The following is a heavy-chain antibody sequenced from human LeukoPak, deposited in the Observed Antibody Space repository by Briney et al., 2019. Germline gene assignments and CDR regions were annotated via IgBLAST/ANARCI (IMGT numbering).Heavy chain of an antibody. CDR3: ARDHLELHNWFDP. CDR2: ISGSGGST. CDR1: GFTVSGNY. J-gene: IGHJ5*02. D-gene: IGHD1-7*01. V-gene: IGHV3-23*01. Sequence: GGSLRLSCAASGFTVSGNYMSWVRQAPGKGLEWVSAISGSGGSTYYADSVKGRFTISRDNSKNTLYLQMNSLRAEDTAVYYCARDHLELHNWFDPWGQGTLVTVSS.